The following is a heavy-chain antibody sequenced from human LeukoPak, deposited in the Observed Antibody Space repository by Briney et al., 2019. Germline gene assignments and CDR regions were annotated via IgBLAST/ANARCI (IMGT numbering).Heavy chain of an antibody. D-gene: IGHD4-17*01. CDR2: IIPIFGTA. J-gene: IGHJ5*02. V-gene: IGHV1-69*05. CDR3: ASLVGDYGYWFDP. Sequence: GSSVKVSCKASGGTFSSYAISWVRQAPGQGLEWMGGIIPIFGTANYAQKFQGRVTITTDESTSTAYMELSGLRSEDTAVYYCASLVGDYGYWFDPWGQGTLVTVSS. CDR1: GGTFSSYA.